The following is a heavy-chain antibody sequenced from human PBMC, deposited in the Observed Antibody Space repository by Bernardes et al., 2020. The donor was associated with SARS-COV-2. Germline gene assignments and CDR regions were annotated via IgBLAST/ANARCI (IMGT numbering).Heavy chain of an antibody. CDR3: AKDGTYYDFWSGYHHFYYYGLDV. CDR2: ISYDGSNK. V-gene: IGHV3-30*18. CDR1: GFTFSSYG. Sequence: GGSLRLSCAASGFTFSSYGMHWVRQAPGKGLEWVAVISYDGSNKYYADSVKGRFTISRDNSKNTLYLQMNSLRAEDTAVYYCAKDGTYYDFWSGYHHFYYYGLDVWGQGTTVTVSS. D-gene: IGHD3-3*01. J-gene: IGHJ6*02.